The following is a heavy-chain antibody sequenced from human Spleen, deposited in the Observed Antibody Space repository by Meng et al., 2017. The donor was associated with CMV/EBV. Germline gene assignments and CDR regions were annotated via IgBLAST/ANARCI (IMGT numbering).Heavy chain of an antibody. J-gene: IGHJ6*02. V-gene: IGHV3-74*01. CDR2: INTDGSST. CDR3: ARDLHSYGSNYYYGMDV. CDR1: GFTFSSYW. Sequence: GGSLRLSCAASGFTFSSYWMHWVRQAPGKGLVWVSRINTDGSSTSYADSVKGRFTISRDNAKNTLYLQMNSLRAEDTAVYYCARDLHSYGSNYYYGMDVWGQGTTVTVS. D-gene: IGHD5-18*01.